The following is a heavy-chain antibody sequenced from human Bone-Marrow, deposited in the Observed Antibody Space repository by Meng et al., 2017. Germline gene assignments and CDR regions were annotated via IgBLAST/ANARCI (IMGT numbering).Heavy chain of an antibody. CDR1: GYNFPDYW. D-gene: IGHD6-13*01. J-gene: IGHJ4*02. CDR3: ARDEDISAAGKLFGDY. V-gene: IGHV1-2*06. Sequence: GRRGKCGAEVKKPGASVKVSCKPSGYNFPDYWLHWVRRAPGQGLEWMGRIDPKSGDTHYAQRFQGRVTMTGDTSISTAYMELSGLRSDDTAMYYCARDEDISAAGKLFGDYWGQGTLVTVSS. CDR2: IDPKSGDT.